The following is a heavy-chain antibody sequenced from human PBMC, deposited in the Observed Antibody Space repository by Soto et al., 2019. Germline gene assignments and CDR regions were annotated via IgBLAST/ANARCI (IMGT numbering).Heavy chain of an antibody. D-gene: IGHD1-1*01. CDR2: INHSGST. V-gene: IGHV4-34*01. CDR1: GGSFSGYY. CDR3: ARSIRNWNDLRYYYYGMDV. J-gene: IGHJ6*04. Sequence: PSETLSLTCAVYGGSFSGYYWSWIRQPPGKGLEWIGEINHSGSTNYNPSLKSRVTISVDTSKNQFSLKLSSVTAADTAVYYRARSIRNWNDLRYYYYGMDVLGEGTTVTVSS.